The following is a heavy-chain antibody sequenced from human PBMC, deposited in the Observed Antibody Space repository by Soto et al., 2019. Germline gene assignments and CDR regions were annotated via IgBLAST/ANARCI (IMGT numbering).Heavy chain of an antibody. CDR3: ARGGSASSSADVDY. J-gene: IGHJ4*02. CDR2: IYHSGST. V-gene: IGHV4-4*02. Sequence: QVQLQESGPGLVKPSGTLSLTCAVSGGSISSSNWWSWVRQPPGKGLEWIGEIYHSGSTNYNPSLKRRVTISVAKSKNQSSLKLSSVTAADTAVYYCARGGSASSSADVDYWGQGTLVTVSS. CDR1: GGSISSSNW. D-gene: IGHD6-6*01.